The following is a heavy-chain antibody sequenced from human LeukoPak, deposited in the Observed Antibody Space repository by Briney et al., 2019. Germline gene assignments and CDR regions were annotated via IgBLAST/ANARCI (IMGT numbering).Heavy chain of an antibody. CDR1: GDSIRSSY. Sequence: SETLSLTCTVSGDSIRSSYWSWIRQPPGETLEWVGCIYYSGSANYSPSLKDRVSMSVDTSKNQLSLRLSSVTAADTAVYYCARERGGQRSGQFDQWGQGILVTVSS. J-gene: IGHJ4*02. CDR3: ARERGGQRSGQFDQ. V-gene: IGHV4-59*01. D-gene: IGHD2-15*01. CDR2: IYYSGSA.